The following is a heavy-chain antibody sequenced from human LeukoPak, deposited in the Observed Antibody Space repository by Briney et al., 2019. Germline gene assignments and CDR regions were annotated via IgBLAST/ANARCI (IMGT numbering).Heavy chain of an antibody. CDR1: GGSISGDY. CDR3: ARHVYYGSGSYHGGFDY. CDR2: IYYSGST. V-gene: IGHV4-59*08. J-gene: IGHJ4*02. D-gene: IGHD3-10*01. Sequence: SETLSLTCTASGGSISGDYWTWIRQPPGKGLEWIGYIYYSGSTNYNPSLKSRVTISVDTSKNQFSLKLSSVTAADTAVYYCARHVYYGSGSYHGGFDYWGQGTLVTVSS.